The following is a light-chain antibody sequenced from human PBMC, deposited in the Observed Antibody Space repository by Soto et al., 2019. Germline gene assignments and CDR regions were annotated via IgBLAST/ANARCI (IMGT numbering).Light chain of an antibody. J-gene: IGLJ2*01. Sequence: QSVLTQPPSVSAAPGQDVTISCSGSTSTIGINDVAWYQQLPGTAPKLLLYENNKRPSGIPDRFSGSKSGTSATLGITGLQTGDEADYYCGAWDTSLNGGVFGGGTKLTVL. CDR2: ENN. CDR1: TSTIGIND. V-gene: IGLV1-51*02. CDR3: GAWDTSLNGGV.